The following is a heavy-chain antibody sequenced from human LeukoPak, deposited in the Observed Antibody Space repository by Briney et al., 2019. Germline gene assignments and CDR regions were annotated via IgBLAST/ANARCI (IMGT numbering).Heavy chain of an antibody. CDR1: GFTFSSYA. Sequence: PGGPLRLSCAASGFTFSSYAMHWVRQAPGKGLEWVAVISYDGSNKYYADSVKGRFTISRDNSKNTLYLQMNSLRAEDTAVYYCARDDYYDSSGYYSYWGQGTLVTVSS. J-gene: IGHJ4*02. CDR3: ARDDYYDSSGYYSY. D-gene: IGHD3-22*01. V-gene: IGHV3-30-3*01. CDR2: ISYDGSNK.